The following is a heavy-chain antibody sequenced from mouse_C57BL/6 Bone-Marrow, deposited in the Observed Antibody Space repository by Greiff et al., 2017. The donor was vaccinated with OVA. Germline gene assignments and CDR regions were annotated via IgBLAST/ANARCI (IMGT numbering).Heavy chain of an antibody. CDR3: ARHGYYGSSTGAMDY. J-gene: IGHJ4*01. Sequence: EVKLVESGGDLVKPGGSLKLSCAASGFTFSSYGMSWVRQTPDKRLEWVATISSGGSYTYYPDSVKGRFTISRDNAKNTLYLQMSSLKSGDTAMYYCARHGYYGSSTGAMDYWGQGTSVTVSS. CDR1: GFTFSSYG. CDR2: ISSGGSYT. V-gene: IGHV5-6*01. D-gene: IGHD1-1*01.